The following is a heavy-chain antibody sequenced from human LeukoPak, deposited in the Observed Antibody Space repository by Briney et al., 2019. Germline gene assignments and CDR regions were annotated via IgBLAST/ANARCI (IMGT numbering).Heavy chain of an antibody. CDR2: ITGSGRDT. CDR3: AKDDDWGRFNH. CDR1: GFTFSTYA. J-gene: IGHJ1*01. V-gene: IGHV3-23*01. D-gene: IGHD3-16*01. Sequence: PGGSLRLSCAASGFTFSTYAMNWVRQAPGKRLEWVSSITGSGRDTYYAGSVKGRITISRDNSRNTLYLQMNSLRAEDTALYYCAKDDDWGRFNHWGQGTLVTVSS.